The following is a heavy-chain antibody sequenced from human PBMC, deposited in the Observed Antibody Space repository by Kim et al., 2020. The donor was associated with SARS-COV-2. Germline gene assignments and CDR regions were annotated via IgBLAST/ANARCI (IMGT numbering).Heavy chain of an antibody. Sequence: ASVKVSCKASGYRFSDIYIHWLRQAPGQGPEWMGWINPKDGGTNYPQKFQGRVTMTRDMSITTVYMDLSRLRFDDTAVYYCARGPISGAFDYWGQGTLV. CDR3: ARGPISGAFDY. V-gene: IGHV1-2*02. D-gene: IGHD6-19*01. J-gene: IGHJ4*02. CDR1: GYRFSDIY. CDR2: INPKDGGT.